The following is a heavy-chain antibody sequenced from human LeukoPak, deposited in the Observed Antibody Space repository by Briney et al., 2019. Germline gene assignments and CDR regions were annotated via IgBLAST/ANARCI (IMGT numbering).Heavy chain of an antibody. V-gene: IGHV3-43*02. CDR2: ISGDGGST. Sequence: GGSLRLSCAASGFTFDDYAMHWVRQAPGRGLEWVSLISGDGGSTYYADSVKGRFTISRDNSKDSLYLQMNSLRTQDTALYDWENGPSSGEALASFDYWGQGTLVTVSS. CDR3: ENGPSSGEALASFDY. D-gene: IGHD3-22*01. J-gene: IGHJ4*02. CDR1: GFTFDDYA.